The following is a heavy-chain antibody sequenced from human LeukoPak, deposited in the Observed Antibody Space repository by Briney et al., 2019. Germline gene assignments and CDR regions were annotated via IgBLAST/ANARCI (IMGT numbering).Heavy chain of an antibody. CDR1: GFTFSSYS. V-gene: IGHV3-21*01. CDR2: ISSSSSNI. Sequence: PAGSLRLSCAASGFTFSSYSMNWVRQAPGKGLEWVSSISSSSSNIYYAASVKGRFTISRDNAKTSLYLQMNSLRAEDTAVYYCARVGRGGYVSYWGQGTLVTVSS. J-gene: IGHJ4*02. D-gene: IGHD5-24*01. CDR3: ARVGRGGYVSY.